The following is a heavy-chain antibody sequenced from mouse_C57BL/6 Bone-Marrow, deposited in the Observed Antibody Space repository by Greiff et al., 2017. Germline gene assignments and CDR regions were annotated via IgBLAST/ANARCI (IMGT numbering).Heavy chain of an antibody. D-gene: IGHD4-1*02. V-gene: IGHV1-69*01. J-gene: IGHJ4*01. CDR1: GYTFTSYW. Sequence: QVQLQQPGAELVMPGASVKLSCKASGYTFTSYWMHWVKQRPGQGLEWIGEIDPSDSYNNYNQKFKGKSTLTVDKSSSPAYMQLSSLTSEDSAVYYCASPNWDGAMDYWGQGTSVTVSS. CDR3: ASPNWDGAMDY. CDR2: IDPSDSYN.